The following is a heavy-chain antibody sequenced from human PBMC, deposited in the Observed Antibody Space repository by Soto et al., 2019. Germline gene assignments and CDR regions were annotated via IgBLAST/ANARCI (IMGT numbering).Heavy chain of an antibody. CDR3: ARDQRYYYDSSGYYSDY. V-gene: IGHV3-21*01. D-gene: IGHD3-22*01. CDR1: GFTFSSYS. J-gene: IGHJ4*02. Sequence: GGSLRLSCAASGFTFSSYSMNWVRQAPGKGLEWVSSISSSSSYIYYADSVKGRFTISRDNAKNSLYPQMNSLRAEDTAVYYCARDQRYYYDSSGYYSDYWGQGTLVTVSS. CDR2: ISSSSSYI.